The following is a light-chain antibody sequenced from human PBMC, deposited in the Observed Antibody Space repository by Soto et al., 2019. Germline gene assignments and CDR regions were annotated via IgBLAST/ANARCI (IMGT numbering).Light chain of an antibody. CDR2: EAS. CDR3: QQYNNWPS. V-gene: IGKV1-5*03. Sequence: IQMPQSPNTLSVSVGDSVSITCRASENVNGHLAWYQQRPGKAPKLLIYEASILESGVPSRFSGSGYGTEFTLTINGLLPEDFVTYYCQQYNNWPSFGQGTKV. CDR1: ENVNGH. J-gene: IGKJ1*01.